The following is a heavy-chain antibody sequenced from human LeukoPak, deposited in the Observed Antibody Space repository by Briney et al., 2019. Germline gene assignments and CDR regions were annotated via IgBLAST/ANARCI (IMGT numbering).Heavy chain of an antibody. CDR3: ARDIVYLIDEDYG. CDR2: IHTSGSA. CDR1: GSSFNTYY. J-gene: IGHJ4*02. V-gene: IGHV4-4*07. Sequence: PSETLSLTCSVSGSSFNTYYWSWLRQPAGKGLEWIGRIHTSGSADYSPSLQSRVTISVDMSKKEFSLKLTSVTAADTAVYYCARDIVYLIDEDYGWGQGILVTVSS. D-gene: IGHD4-17*01.